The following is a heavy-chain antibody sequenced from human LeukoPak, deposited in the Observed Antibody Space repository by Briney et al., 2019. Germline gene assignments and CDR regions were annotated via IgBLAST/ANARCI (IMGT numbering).Heavy chain of an antibody. CDR1: GYTFTSYA. J-gene: IGHJ4*02. CDR2: INAGNGNT. Sequence: ASVKVSCKASGYTFTSYAMHWVRQAPGQRLEWMGWINAGNGNTKYSQKFQGRVTITRDTSASTAYMELSSLRSEDTAVYYCARDPSVVRGKLTLFDYWGQGTLVTVSS. V-gene: IGHV1-3*01. CDR3: ARDPSVVRGKLTLFDY. D-gene: IGHD3-10*01.